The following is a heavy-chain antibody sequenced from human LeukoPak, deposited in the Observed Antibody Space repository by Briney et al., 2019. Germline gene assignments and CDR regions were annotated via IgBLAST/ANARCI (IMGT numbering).Heavy chain of an antibody. J-gene: IGHJ3*02. Sequence: VASVKVSCKASGYTFTGYYMHWVRQAPGQGLEWMGWINPNSGGTNYAQKFQGRVTMTRDTSISTAYMELSRLRSDDTAVYYCARRYYYDSSGYYLDAFDIWGQGTMVTVSS. D-gene: IGHD3-22*01. CDR1: GYTFTGYY. CDR2: INPNSGGT. V-gene: IGHV1-2*02. CDR3: ARRYYYDSSGYYLDAFDI.